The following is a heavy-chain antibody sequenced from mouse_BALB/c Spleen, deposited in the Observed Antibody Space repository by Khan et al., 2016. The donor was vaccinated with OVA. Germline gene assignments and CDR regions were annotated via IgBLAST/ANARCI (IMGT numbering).Heavy chain of an antibody. CDR1: GYSITSEYA. J-gene: IGHJ3*01. Sequence: EVQLQESGPGLVKPSQSLSLTCTVTGYSITSEYAWNWIRQFPGNKLEWMGYINYSGHTRFNPSLKSRTSITRDTSKNQFFLQLNSVNTEDTATYYWARKDYYDYDPFPYWGQGTLVTVSA. D-gene: IGHD2-4*01. CDR3: ARKDYYDYDPFPY. CDR2: INYSGHT. V-gene: IGHV3-2*02.